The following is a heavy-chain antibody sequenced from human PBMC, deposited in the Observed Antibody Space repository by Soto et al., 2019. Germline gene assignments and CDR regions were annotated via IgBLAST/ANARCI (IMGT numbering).Heavy chain of an antibody. V-gene: IGHV4-30-4*01. CDR3: ARERPDGARLDP. CDR2: IYYSGST. Sequence: PSETLSLTCPVSGCSISSGYYYWSWIRQPPGKGLEWIGYIYYSGSTYYNPSLKSRITISVDTSKNQFSLKLSSVTAADTAVYYCARERPDGARLDPWGQGTLVTSPQ. CDR1: GCSISSGYYY. D-gene: IGHD6-6*01. J-gene: IGHJ5*02.